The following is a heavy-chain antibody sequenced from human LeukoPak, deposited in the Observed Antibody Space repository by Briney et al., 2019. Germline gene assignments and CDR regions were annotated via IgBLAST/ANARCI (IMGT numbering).Heavy chain of an antibody. CDR2: IYYSGST. J-gene: IGHJ4*02. V-gene: IGHV4-59*08. D-gene: IGHD1-1*01. CDR1: GGSISSYY. CDR3: ASQSRYNWNDGYFDY. Sequence: SEALSLTCTVSGGSISSYYWSWIRQPPGKGLEWIGYIYYSGSTNYNPSLKSRVTISVDTSKNQFSLKLSSVTAADTAVYYCASQSRYNWNDGYFDYWGQGTLVTVSS.